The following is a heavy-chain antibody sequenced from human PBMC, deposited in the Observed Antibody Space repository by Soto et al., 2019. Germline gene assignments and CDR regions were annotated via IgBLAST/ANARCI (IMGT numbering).Heavy chain of an antibody. CDR3: TTVLFVVLTGSFAY. Sequence: EVHLVESGGGLVKPGGSLRLPCAASGFTFGNAWMNWFRQAPGKGLEWVGRIKSKIHGGTTDYAAPVRGSFTISRDYSKNTLFLQMNSLKTEDAAVYYCTTVLFVVLTGSFAYWGQGTLVTVSS. D-gene: IGHD3-9*01. V-gene: IGHV3-15*07. CDR2: IKSKIHGGTT. CDR1: GFTFGNAW. J-gene: IGHJ4*02.